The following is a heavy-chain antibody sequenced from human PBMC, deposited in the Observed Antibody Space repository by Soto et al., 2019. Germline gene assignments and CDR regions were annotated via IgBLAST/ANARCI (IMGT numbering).Heavy chain of an antibody. V-gene: IGHV4-30-2*01. CDR2: IYHSGST. CDR1: GGSITSGGYS. D-gene: IGHD3-16*01. CDR3: ASYAEYYYYGMDV. J-gene: IGHJ6*02. Sequence: SETLSLTCAVSGGSITSGGYSWTWIRQPPGKGLEWIGFIYHSGSTYYNPSLRSRVTMSVDRSKNQFSLKLSSVTAADTAVYYCASYAEYYYYGMDVWGQGTKVTVSS.